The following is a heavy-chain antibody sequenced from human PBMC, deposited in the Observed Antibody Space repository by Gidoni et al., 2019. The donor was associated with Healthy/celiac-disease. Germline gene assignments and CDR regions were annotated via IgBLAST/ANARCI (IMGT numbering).Heavy chain of an antibody. CDR3: ARRGDSLLWFGESSRYYFDY. CDR1: GFTFSRYS. Sequence: EVQLVESGGGLVKPGGSLRLSCAASGFTFSRYSMNWVRQAPGKGLEWVSSISSSSSYIYYADSVKGRFTISRDNAKNSLYLQMNSLRAEDTAVYYCARRGDSLLWFGESSRYYFDYWGQGTLVTVSS. J-gene: IGHJ4*02. V-gene: IGHV3-21*01. D-gene: IGHD3-10*01. CDR2: ISSSSSYI.